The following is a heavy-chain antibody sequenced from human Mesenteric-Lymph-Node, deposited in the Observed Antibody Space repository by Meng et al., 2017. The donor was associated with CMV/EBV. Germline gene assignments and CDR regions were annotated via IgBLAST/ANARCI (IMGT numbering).Heavy chain of an antibody. CDR2: INHSGVP. CDR1: GGSFSGYY. J-gene: IGHJ4*02. CDR3: ARGSDIPVNNY. D-gene: IGHD2-15*01. Sequence: QVQLQQWVAGLLKPSETLSLTCAVYGGSFSGYYWSSIRRPPGKGLEWIGEINHSGVPNYNPSLKSRVTISLDRSKNQFSLKLSSVTAEDTAVYYCARGSDIPVNNYWGQGTLVTVSS. V-gene: IGHV4-34*01.